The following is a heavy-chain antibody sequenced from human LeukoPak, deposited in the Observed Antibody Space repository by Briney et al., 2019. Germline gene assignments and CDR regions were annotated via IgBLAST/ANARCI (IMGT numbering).Heavy chain of an antibody. CDR2: ISSSSSYI. CDR3: ARACFGVVSMVHY. J-gene: IGHJ4*02. V-gene: IGHV3-21*01. D-gene: IGHD3-3*01. CDR1: GFTFSSYS. Sequence: GGSLRLSCAASGFTFSSYSMNWVRQGPGKGLEWVSSISSSSSYIYYADSVKGRFTISRDNAKNSLYLQMNSLRAEDTAVYYCARACFGVVSMVHYWGQGTLVTVSS.